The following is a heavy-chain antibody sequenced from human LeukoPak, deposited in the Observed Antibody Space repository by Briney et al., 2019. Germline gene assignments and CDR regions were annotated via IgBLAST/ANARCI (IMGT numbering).Heavy chain of an antibody. J-gene: IGHJ6*03. CDR1: GGSISSSNYY. CDR3: ARQISDYYYYYMDV. CDR2: IYYSGTT. V-gene: IGHV4-39*01. Sequence: PSETLSLTCTVPGGSISSSNYYWGWIRQPPGKGLEWIGTIYYSGTTYYNPSLESRVTISEDTSKNQFSLTLRSVTAADTAVYYCARQISDYYYYYMDVWGKGTTVTASS. D-gene: IGHD3-10*01.